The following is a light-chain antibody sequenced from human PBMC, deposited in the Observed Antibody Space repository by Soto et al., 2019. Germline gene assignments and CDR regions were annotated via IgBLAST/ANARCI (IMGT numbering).Light chain of an antibody. Sequence: AIRMTQSPSSLSASTGDRFTITCRASQGISIYLAWYQQKPGKAPKLLIYAASTLQSGVPSRFSGSGSGTDFTLTISCLQSEDFAVYYCQQYNSWPITFGQGARLEIK. CDR3: QQYNSWPIT. CDR2: AAS. J-gene: IGKJ5*01. V-gene: IGKV1-8*01. CDR1: QGISIY.